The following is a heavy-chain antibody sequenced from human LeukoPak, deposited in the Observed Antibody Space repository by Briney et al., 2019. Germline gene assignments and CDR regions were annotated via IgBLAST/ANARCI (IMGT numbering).Heavy chain of an antibody. D-gene: IGHD3-16*01. V-gene: IGHV4-34*01. CDR2: INHSGST. CDR1: GGSFSGYY. J-gene: IGHJ6*03. Sequence: SETLSLTCAVYGGSFSGYYWSWIRQPPGKGLEWIGEINHSGSTNYNPSLKSRVTISVDTSKNQFSLKLSSVTVADTALYYCARGLGGASYYMDVWGKGTTVTVSS. CDR3: ARGLGGASYYMDV.